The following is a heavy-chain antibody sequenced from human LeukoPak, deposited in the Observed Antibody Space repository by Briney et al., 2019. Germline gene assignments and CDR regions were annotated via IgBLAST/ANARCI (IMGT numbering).Heavy chain of an antibody. V-gene: IGHV4-59*01. CDR2: ISHSGST. Sequence: CETLSLTCTVSGGSISSYYWSWIRQAPGKGLEWIGYISHSGSTNYNPSLKSRVSISVDKSKHQFSLKLSSVTAADTAVYYCARGNGGNSFDYWGQGTLVTVSS. D-gene: IGHD4-23*01. CDR3: ARGNGGNSFDY. CDR1: GGSISSYY. J-gene: IGHJ4*02.